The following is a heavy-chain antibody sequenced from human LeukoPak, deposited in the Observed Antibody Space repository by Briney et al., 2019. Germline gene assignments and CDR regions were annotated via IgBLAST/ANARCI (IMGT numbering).Heavy chain of an antibody. J-gene: IGHJ6*03. CDR3: ARMTPLVAAGRYYYYMDV. CDR1: GFTFSSYS. V-gene: IGHV3-48*01. D-gene: IGHD6-13*01. CDR2: ISSSSSTI. Sequence: GGSLRLSCAASGFTFSSYSMNWVRQAPGKGLEWVSYISSSSSTIYYADSVKGRFTISRDNAKNSLYLQMNSLRAEDTAVYYCARMTPLVAAGRYYYYMDVWGKGTTVTVSS.